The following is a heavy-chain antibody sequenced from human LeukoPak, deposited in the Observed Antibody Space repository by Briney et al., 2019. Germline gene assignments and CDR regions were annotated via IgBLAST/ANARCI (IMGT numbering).Heavy chain of an antibody. CDR1: GFTFSSYG. CDR2: ISTSSSII. D-gene: IGHD4-17*01. V-gene: IGHV3-48*01. CDR3: ARGVTVRNYFDY. J-gene: IGHJ4*02. Sequence: PGGSLRLSCAASGFTFSSYGMHWVRQAPGRGLEWVSYISTSSSIIYYADSVKGRFTISRDNAKNSLYLQMDSLRAEDTAVYYCARGVTVRNYFDYWGQGTLVTVSS.